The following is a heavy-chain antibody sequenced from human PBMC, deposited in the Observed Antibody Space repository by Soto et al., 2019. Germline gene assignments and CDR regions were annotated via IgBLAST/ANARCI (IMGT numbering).Heavy chain of an antibody. CDR3: ARREAGSEYFDH. CDR2: IYPGDSDT. D-gene: IGHD6-19*01. V-gene: IGHV5-51*01. CDR1: GYSFTSYW. J-gene: IGHJ4*02. Sequence: PGEALKISCKGSGYSFTSYWIGWVRQMPGKGLEWMGIIYPGDSDTRYSPSFQGQVTISADRSISTAYLQWNSLKASGTAMYYCARREAGSEYFDHWGQGTLVTVSS.